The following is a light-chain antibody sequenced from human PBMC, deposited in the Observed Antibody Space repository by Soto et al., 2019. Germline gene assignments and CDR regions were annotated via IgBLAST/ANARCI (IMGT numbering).Light chain of an antibody. CDR2: DAS. V-gene: IGKV1-5*01. CDR1: QSISSW. Sequence: DIQMTQSPGTLSQSXWDGVTISSXASQSISSWLAWYQQKPGKAPKLLIYDASSLESGVPSRFSGSGSGTEFTLTISSLQPDDFATYYCQQYNSYPWTFGQGTKVDTK. J-gene: IGKJ1*01. CDR3: QQYNSYPWT.